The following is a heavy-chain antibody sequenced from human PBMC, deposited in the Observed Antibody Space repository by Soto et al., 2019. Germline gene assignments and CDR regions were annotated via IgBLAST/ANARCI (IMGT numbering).Heavy chain of an antibody. CDR3: ARGPNWGYRFDS. Sequence: QVQLVQSGAEVKKPGSSVKVSCEASGGTFSGHAISWVRQAPGQGPEWMGGLIPLFGTTQHAQNFQDSLTIPADKSTSTAYMELTSLRFEDTAIYYCARGPNWGYRFDSWGQGTLVTGAS. D-gene: IGHD7-27*01. CDR1: GGTFSGHA. CDR2: LIPLFGTT. J-gene: IGHJ4*02. V-gene: IGHV1-69*06.